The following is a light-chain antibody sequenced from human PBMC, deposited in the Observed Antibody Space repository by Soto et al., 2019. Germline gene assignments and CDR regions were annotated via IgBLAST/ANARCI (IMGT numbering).Light chain of an antibody. CDR1: QSVSNNY. CDR3: QQYGSSPIT. Sequence: EIVLTQSPGTLSLSPGERATLSCRASQSVSNNYLAWYQQKPGQAPRLLIYATSSRATGIPDRFSGSGSGTDFSLTISRLEPEDFAVYYCQQYGSSPITFGRGTKVDIK. J-gene: IGKJ4*01. CDR2: ATS. V-gene: IGKV3-20*01.